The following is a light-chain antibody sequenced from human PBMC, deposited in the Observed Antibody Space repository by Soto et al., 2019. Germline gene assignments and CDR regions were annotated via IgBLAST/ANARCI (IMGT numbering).Light chain of an antibody. CDR1: QSISSW. J-gene: IGKJ1*01. V-gene: IGKV1-5*03. CDR2: KAS. CDR3: QQYNSHSGT. Sequence: DIQMTQSPSTLSASVGDRVTITCRASQSISSWLAWYQQKPGKAPKVLIYKASSLESGVPSRFSGSGSGTDFTLTISSLQPDDFATYYCQQYNSHSGTFGQGTKVEIK.